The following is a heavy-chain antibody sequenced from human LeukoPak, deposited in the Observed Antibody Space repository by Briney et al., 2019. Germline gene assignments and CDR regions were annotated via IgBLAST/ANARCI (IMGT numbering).Heavy chain of an antibody. J-gene: IGHJ4*02. CDR3: ATVDRGVFDY. Sequence: GSSLKFSRKGTGYSVTSYWIGCVRNMQGKGLEWMGIIYPGDSDTRYSPSFQGQVTISADKSISTAYLQWSSLKASDTAMYYCATVDRGVFDYWGQGTLVTVSS. D-gene: IGHD5-12*01. CDR1: GYSVTSYW. CDR2: IYPGDSDT. V-gene: IGHV5-51*01.